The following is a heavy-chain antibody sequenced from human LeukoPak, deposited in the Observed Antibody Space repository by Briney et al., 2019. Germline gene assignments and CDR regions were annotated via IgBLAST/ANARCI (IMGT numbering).Heavy chain of an antibody. Sequence: SETLSLTCAVYGGSFSGFYWSWIRQSPGKGLEWIGEINHSGSTNYNPSLKSRVTISLDASKNQFSLKPTSVTAADTAVYYCARESIAARRGNNYFDPWGQGTLVTVSS. CDR1: GGSFSGFY. CDR3: ARESIAARRGNNYFDP. D-gene: IGHD6-6*01. V-gene: IGHV4-34*01. J-gene: IGHJ5*02. CDR2: INHSGST.